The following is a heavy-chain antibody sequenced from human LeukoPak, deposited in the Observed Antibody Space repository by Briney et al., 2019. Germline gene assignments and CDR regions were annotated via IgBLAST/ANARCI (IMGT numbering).Heavy chain of an antibody. Sequence: NSGGSLRLSCAASGFTFSSYSMNWVRQAPGKGLEWVSSISSSSSYIYYADSVEGRFTISRDNAKNSLYLQMNSLRAEDTAVYYCARAENYCSSTSCYRWGYYFDYWGQGTLVTVSS. CDR3: ARAENYCSSTSCYRWGYYFDY. CDR2: ISSSSSYI. V-gene: IGHV3-21*04. CDR1: GFTFSSYS. D-gene: IGHD2-2*02. J-gene: IGHJ4*02.